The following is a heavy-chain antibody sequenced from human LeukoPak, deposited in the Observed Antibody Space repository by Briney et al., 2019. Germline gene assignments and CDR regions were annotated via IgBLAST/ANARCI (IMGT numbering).Heavy chain of an antibody. Sequence: GGSLRLSCAASGFTVSSNYMSWVRQAPGKGLEWVAYIGYDGNNKYYADSVKGRFTISRDNSKNTLYLQMNSLTTEDTAVYYCVKDFWLDYGDWGGQGTLVTVSS. D-gene: IGHD4-17*01. CDR2: IGYDGNNK. CDR1: GFTVSSNY. V-gene: IGHV3-30*02. J-gene: IGHJ4*02. CDR3: VKDFWLDYGDW.